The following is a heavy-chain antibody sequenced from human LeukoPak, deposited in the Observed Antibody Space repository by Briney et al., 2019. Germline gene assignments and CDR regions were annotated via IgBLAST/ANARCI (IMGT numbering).Heavy chain of an antibody. J-gene: IGHJ4*02. CDR2: IIPIFGTA. CDR3: ARDGALIFDYGDYVPPTFFDY. Sequence: GASVKVSCKASVRTFSSYAISWVRQAPGQGVEWMGGIIPIFGTANYAQKFQGRVTITADKSTSTAYMELSNLRCEDTAVYYCARDGALIFDYGDYVPPTFFDYWGQGTLVTVSS. V-gene: IGHV1-69*06. CDR1: VRTFSSYA. D-gene: IGHD4-17*01.